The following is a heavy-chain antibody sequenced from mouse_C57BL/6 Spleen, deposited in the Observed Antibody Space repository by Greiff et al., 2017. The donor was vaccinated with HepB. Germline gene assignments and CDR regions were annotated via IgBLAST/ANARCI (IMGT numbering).Heavy chain of an antibody. CDR1: GYAFSSYW. Sequence: QVHVKQSGAELVKPGASVKISCKASGYAFSSYWMNWVKQRPGKGLEWIGQIYPGDGDTNYNGKFKGKATLTADKSSSTAYMQLSSLTSEDSAVYFCAREGGTGPYYAMDYWGQGTSVTVSS. D-gene: IGHD3-1*01. V-gene: IGHV1-80*01. CDR2: IYPGDGDT. CDR3: AREGGTGPYYAMDY. J-gene: IGHJ4*01.